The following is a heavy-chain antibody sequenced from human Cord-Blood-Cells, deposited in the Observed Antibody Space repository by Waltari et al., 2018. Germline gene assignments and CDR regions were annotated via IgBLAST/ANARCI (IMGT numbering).Heavy chain of an antibody. CDR1: GGSFSGYY. Sequence: QVQLQQWGAGLLKPSETLSLTCAVYGGSFSGYYWSWTRQPPGKGLEWIGEINHSGSTNYNPSLKSRVTISVDTSKNQFSLKLSSVTAADTAVYYCARGRDWLLWGRGTLVTVSS. CDR2: INHSGST. CDR3: ARGRDWLL. D-gene: IGHD5-12*01. V-gene: IGHV4-34*01. J-gene: IGHJ2*01.